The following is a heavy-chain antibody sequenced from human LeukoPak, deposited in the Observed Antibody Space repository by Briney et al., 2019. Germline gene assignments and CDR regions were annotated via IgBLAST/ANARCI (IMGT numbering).Heavy chain of an antibody. Sequence: PGGSLRLSCAASGFTFSSYSMNWVRQAPGKGLEWVSSISISSSYRYYADSVKGRFTISRDNAKNSLYLQMNSLRAEDTVVYYCAREELTTQRGGNWFDPWGQGTLVTVSS. CDR2: ISISSSYR. D-gene: IGHD1-14*01. CDR3: AREELTTQRGGNWFDP. V-gene: IGHV3-21*01. J-gene: IGHJ5*02. CDR1: GFTFSSYS.